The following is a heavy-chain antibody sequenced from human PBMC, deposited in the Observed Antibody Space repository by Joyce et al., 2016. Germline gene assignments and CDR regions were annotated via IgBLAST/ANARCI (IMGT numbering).Heavy chain of an antibody. V-gene: IGHV3-21*06. CDR3: ARDHNSGWYFFDY. D-gene: IGHD6-19*01. J-gene: IGHJ4*02. Sequence: EVQLVESGGGLVKPGGSLRLSCAASGFTFSDYSMTWVRQAPGKGLEWVSSISSRSTYIYYADSVNGRFTISRDNTKNSLYLQMSSLRADDTAQYYCARDHNSGWYFFDYWGQGALVTVSS. CDR1: GFTFSDYS. CDR2: ISSRSTYI.